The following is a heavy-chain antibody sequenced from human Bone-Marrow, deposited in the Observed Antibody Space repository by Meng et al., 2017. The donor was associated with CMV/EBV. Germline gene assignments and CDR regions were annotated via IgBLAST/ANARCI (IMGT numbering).Heavy chain of an antibody. CDR1: GFTFSNYA. CDR2: ISQSGDAT. D-gene: IGHD1-14*01. J-gene: IGHJ4*02. CDR3: GRSNHFDY. Sequence: EGQLLESGGGLVQPGGSLRLPCAASGFTFSNYAMNWVRQAPGKGLEWVSTISQSGDATYYADSVQGRFTISRDNSKNTLFLQMNSLRADDTAVYYCGRSNHFDYWGQGTLVTVSS. V-gene: IGHV3-23*01.